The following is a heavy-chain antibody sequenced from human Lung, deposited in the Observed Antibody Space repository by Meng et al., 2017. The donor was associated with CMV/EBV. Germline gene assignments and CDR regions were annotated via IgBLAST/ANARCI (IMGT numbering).Heavy chain of an antibody. V-gene: IGHV3-53*01. CDR2: IYSGGIT. CDR3: ARDRRGDSSGYVFGTGYFDL. J-gene: IGHJ2*01. D-gene: IGHD3-22*01. Sequence: GESLKISXXXSGFTVSSNYMNWVRQAPGKGLEWVSVIYSGGITYYADSVKGRFTISRDNSKNTLYLQMNSLRAEDTAVYYCARDRRGDSSGYVFGTGYFDLWGRGTLVTVSS. CDR1: GFTVSSNY.